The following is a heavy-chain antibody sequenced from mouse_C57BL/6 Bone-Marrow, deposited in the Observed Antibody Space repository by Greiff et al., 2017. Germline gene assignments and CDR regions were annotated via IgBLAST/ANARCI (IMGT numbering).Heavy chain of an antibody. J-gene: IGHJ4*01. D-gene: IGHD1-1*02. CDR1: GYTFTSYW. CDR2: IYPGSGST. Sequence: QVQLQQPGAELVKPGASVKMSCKASGYTFTSYWITWVKQRPGQGLEWIGDIYPGSGSTNYNEKFKSKATLTGDTSSSTAYMQLSSLTSEDSAVYYCARGGNNPYYAMDYWGQGTSVTVSS. V-gene: IGHV1-55*01. CDR3: ARGGNNPYYAMDY.